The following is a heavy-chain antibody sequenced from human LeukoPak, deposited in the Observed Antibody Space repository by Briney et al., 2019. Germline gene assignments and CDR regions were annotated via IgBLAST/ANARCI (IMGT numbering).Heavy chain of an antibody. J-gene: IGHJ6*02. CDR1: GFTVSSNY. CDR2: IYSGGST. CDR3: ARVPGDTTAYYYGMDV. V-gene: IGHV3-66*01. D-gene: IGHD1-1*01. Sequence: PGGSLRLSCAASGFTVSSNYMSWVRQAPGKGLEWVSVIYSGGSTYYADSVKGRFTISRDNSKNTLYLQMNSLRAEDTAVYYCARVPGDTTAYYYGMDVWGQGTTVTVSS.